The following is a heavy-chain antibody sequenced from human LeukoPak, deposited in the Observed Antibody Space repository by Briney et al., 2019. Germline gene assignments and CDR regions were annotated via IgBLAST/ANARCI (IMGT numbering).Heavy chain of an antibody. CDR3: ARASKVGRSGYYIDY. J-gene: IGHJ4*02. D-gene: IGHD3-9*01. CDR2: MNHRGTT. Sequence: ASETLSLTCAVSGESLSGDNWNWIRRPPGKPLLWIAAMNHRGTTNYNPSLKSRVTTSVDTSKRHFSLTMTSVTAADTAMYYCARASKVGRSGYYIDYWGQGTLVTVSS. V-gene: IGHV4-34*01. CDR1: GESLSGDN.